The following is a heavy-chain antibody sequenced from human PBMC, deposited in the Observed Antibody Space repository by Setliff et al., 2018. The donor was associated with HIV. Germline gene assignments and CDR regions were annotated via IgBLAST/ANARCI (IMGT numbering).Heavy chain of an antibody. CDR1: GLTFSTYA. CDR3: SKVRPRQLVSAKPPYFFDY. D-gene: IGHD6-13*01. Sequence: GGSLSLSCAPSGLTFSTYAMGWVRQAPGKGLEWVSSISGSGSSTYYIDSVKGRFTISRDNSRNTLYLQMNGLRAEDTALYHCSKVRPRQLVSAKPPYFFDYWGQGTLVTVSS. CDR2: ISGSGSST. V-gene: IGHV3-23*01. J-gene: IGHJ4*02.